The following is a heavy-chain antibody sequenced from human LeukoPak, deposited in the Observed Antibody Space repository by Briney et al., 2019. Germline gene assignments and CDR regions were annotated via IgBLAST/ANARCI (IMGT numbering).Heavy chain of an antibody. CDR2: IGTASDT. D-gene: IGHD1-1*01. V-gene: IGHV3-13*01. CDR3: ARGPPRGKYYYLVV. J-gene: IGHJ6*03. Sequence: GGSLRLSCAASGFTVSSFDMHWVRQPTGQGLEWVSTIGTASDTYYPGSVEGRFTLSRDNAKNSLYLQMNSLTAGDTAVYYCARGPPRGKYYYLVVWGKGATVTVSS. CDR1: GFTVSSFD.